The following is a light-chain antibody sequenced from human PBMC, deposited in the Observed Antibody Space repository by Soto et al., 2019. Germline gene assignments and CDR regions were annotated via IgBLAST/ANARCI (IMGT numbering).Light chain of an antibody. CDR3: QQHSNYPLT. Sequence: QMTQSPSTLSASVGDRVTITCRASHHIDAWLAWYQQKPGKAPKVLIYKASILESGVPSRFSGSGSGTEFTLTISSLQPDDSATYYCQQHSNYPLTFGGGTKVEIK. CDR1: HHIDAW. CDR2: KAS. V-gene: IGKV1-5*03. J-gene: IGKJ4*01.